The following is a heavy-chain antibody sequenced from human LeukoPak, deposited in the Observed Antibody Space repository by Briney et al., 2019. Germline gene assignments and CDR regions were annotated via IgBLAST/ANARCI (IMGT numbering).Heavy chain of an antibody. D-gene: IGHD2-15*01. CDR3: TTHPGYESY. V-gene: IGHV3-15*01. CDR2: IKRNTQGATT. Sequence: GGSLRLSCATSGFTFNLAWMSWVRQAPGKGLEWVGRIKRNTQGATTDYAAAVKGRFTISRDDSKNTLYLQMNSLEIEDTGVYYCTTHPGYESYWGQGTLVTVSS. J-gene: IGHJ4*02. CDR1: GFTFNLAW.